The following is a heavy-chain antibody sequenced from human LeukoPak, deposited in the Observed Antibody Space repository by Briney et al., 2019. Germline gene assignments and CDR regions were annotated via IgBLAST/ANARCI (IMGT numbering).Heavy chain of an antibody. V-gene: IGHV4-39*07. D-gene: IGHD2-15*01. CDR1: GGSISSSSYY. CDR3: ARDYCSGGSCSIPQTFDY. CDR2: IYYSGST. J-gene: IGHJ4*02. Sequence: SETLSLTCTVSGGSISSSSYYWGWIRQPPGKGLEWIGSIYYSGSTYYNPSLKSRVTISVDTSKNQFSLKLSSVTAADTAVYYCARDYCSGGSCSIPQTFDYWGQGTLVTVSS.